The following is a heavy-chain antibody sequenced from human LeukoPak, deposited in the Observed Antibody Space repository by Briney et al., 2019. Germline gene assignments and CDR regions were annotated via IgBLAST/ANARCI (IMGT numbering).Heavy chain of an antibody. J-gene: IGHJ4*02. CDR1: GFTFDSFG. CDR2: IWYDGSNK. D-gene: IGHD6-13*01. V-gene: IGHV3-33*01. Sequence: GGSLRLSCAASGFTFDSFGMHWVRQVPGKGLEWVAIIWYDGSNKYYADSVKGRFTISRDNSKNTVYLQMNSLRAEDTAVYYCAREWAIADWGQGTLVTVSS. CDR3: AREWAIAD.